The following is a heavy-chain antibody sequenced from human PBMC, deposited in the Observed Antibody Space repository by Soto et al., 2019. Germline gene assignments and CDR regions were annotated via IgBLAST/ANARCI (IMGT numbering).Heavy chain of an antibody. J-gene: IGHJ6*02. Sequence: ESGGGLVQPGGSLRLSCAASGFTFINFCMSWVRQAPGKGLEWVANIKQYGSEKYYVDSVKGRFTISRDDAKNSLYLQMTSLRAEDTAVYYCARDHLWCQGTTVTVSS. CDR2: IKQYGSEK. CDR1: GFTFINFC. V-gene: IGHV3-7*03. CDR3: ARDHL.